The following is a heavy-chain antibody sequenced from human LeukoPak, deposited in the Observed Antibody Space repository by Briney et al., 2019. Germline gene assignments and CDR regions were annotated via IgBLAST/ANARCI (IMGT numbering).Heavy chain of an antibody. CDR2: INPNSGGT. V-gene: IGHV1-2*02. Sequence: ASVKVSCKASGYTFASYGINWVRRAPGQGLEWMGWINPNSGGTNYAQKFQGRVTMTRDTSISTAYMELSRLRSDDTAVYYCAKPEYSSSSEEGPFDYWGQGTLVTVSS. J-gene: IGHJ4*02. CDR3: AKPEYSSSSEEGPFDY. CDR1: GYTFASYG. D-gene: IGHD6-6*01.